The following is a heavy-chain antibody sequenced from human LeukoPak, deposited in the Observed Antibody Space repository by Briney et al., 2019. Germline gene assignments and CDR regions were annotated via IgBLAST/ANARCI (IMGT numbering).Heavy chain of an antibody. V-gene: IGHV3-23*01. CDR2: ISPGGGPT. J-gene: IGHJ4*02. Sequence: GGSLRLSCAASGFTFSSYEMNWVRQAPGKGLEWVSGISPGGGPTYYADSVKGRLTISRDDSKNTLYLQMKNLRAEDTAVYYCAKDGAWLRFDDWGQGILVTVSS. CDR3: AKDGAWLRFDD. D-gene: IGHD5-12*01. CDR1: GFTFSSYE.